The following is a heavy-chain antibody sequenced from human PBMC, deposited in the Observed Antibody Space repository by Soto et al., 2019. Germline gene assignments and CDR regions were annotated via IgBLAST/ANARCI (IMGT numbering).Heavy chain of an antibody. CDR3: ARPLPPTSSSWLFDY. CDR2: ISSSSSYI. J-gene: IGHJ4*02. D-gene: IGHD6-13*01. CDR1: GFTFSSYS. Sequence: EVQLVESGGGLVKPGGSLRLSCAASGFTFSSYSMNWVRQAPGKGLEWVSSISSSSSYIYYADSVKGRFTISRDNAKNSLYLQMNSLRAEDTAVYYCARPLPPTSSSWLFDYWGQGTLVTVSS. V-gene: IGHV3-21*01.